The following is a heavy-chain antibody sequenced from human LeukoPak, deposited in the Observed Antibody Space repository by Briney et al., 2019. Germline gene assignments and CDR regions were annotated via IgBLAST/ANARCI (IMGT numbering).Heavy chain of an antibody. V-gene: IGHV4-30-2*01. CDR3: ARGKYYGSGSYFDY. D-gene: IGHD3-10*01. CDR1: GGSISSGGYS. CDR2: TYHSGST. Sequence: PSQTLSLTCAVSGGSISSGGYSWSWIRQPPGKGLEWIGHTYHSGSTYYNPSLKSRVTISVDRSKNQFSLKLSSVTAADTAVYYCARGKYYGSGSYFDYWGQGTLVTVSS. J-gene: IGHJ4*02.